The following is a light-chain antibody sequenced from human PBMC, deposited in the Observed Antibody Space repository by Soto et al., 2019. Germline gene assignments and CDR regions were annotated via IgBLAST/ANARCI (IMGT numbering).Light chain of an antibody. J-gene: IGKJ2*01. V-gene: IGKV1-33*01. CDR3: QQFDNLPMFA. CDR1: QDISNY. CDR2: DAS. Sequence: DIQLTQSPSSLSASVGDLVTITCQASQDISNYLNWYQQKPGKAPKLLIYDASNLKTGVPLRFSGSGSGTLFTFTISSLQPEDIVTYFCQQFDNLPMFAFGQGTKV.